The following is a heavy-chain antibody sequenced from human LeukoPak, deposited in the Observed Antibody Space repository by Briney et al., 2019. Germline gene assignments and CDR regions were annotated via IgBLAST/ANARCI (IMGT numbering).Heavy chain of an antibody. CDR3: ARDLSSGWLYYFDY. CDR1: GFTFSSYA. Sequence: GGSLRLSCAASGFTFSSYATSWVRQAPGKGLEWVAVIWYDGSNKYYADSVKGRFTISRDNSKNTLYLQMNSLRAEDTAVYYCARDLSSGWLYYFDYWGQGTLVTVSS. V-gene: IGHV3-33*08. D-gene: IGHD6-19*01. J-gene: IGHJ4*02. CDR2: IWYDGSNK.